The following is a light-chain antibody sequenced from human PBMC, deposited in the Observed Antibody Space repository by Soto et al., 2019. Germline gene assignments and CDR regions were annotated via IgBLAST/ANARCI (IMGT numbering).Light chain of an antibody. V-gene: IGKV1-5*01. Sequence: DIQMTQSPSTLPASVVDRVTITCRASQSISNWLAGYQQKPGKAPKLLIYDASSLERGVPSRFSGSGSGTEVTLTISSLQPDDVATYYCQQYNSYPWTFGQGTKVDIK. CDR3: QQYNSYPWT. CDR1: QSISNW. J-gene: IGKJ1*01. CDR2: DAS.